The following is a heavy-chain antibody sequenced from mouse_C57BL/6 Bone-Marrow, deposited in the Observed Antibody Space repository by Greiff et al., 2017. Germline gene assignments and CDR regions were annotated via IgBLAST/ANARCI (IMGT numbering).Heavy chain of an antibody. Sequence: EVKLQESGPGLVKPSQSLSLTCSVTGYSITSGYYWNWLRQFPGNKLAWMGYISYDGSNNYNPSPKNRISITRDTSKNQVFLKWSAVTTVNTPTYNCARTYYGSSSLFDYSGHGTTLSLSS. CDR2: ISYDGSN. V-gene: IGHV3-6*01. CDR3: ARTYYGSSSLFDY. J-gene: IGHJ2*01. D-gene: IGHD1-1*01. CDR1: GYSITSGYY.